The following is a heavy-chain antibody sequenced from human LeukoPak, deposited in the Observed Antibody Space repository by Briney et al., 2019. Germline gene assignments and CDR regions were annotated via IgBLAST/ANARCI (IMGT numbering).Heavy chain of an antibody. CDR2: ISYDGSDN. CDR1: GFTFSSYA. CDR3: ARAVGWYYFDY. Sequence: GGSLRLSCAASGFTFSSYALHWVRQAPGKGLEWVALISYDGSDNYYADSVKGRFTISRDNSKNTLYLQMNSLRAEDTAMYYCARAVGWYYFDYWGQGTLVTVSS. J-gene: IGHJ4*02. V-gene: IGHV3-30*01. D-gene: IGHD6-19*01.